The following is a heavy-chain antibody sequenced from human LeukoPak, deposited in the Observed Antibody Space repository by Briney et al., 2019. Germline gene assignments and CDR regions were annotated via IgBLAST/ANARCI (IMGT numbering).Heavy chain of an antibody. Sequence: GASVNVSCKASAYTFTGYYIHLVRQAPGQGLEWMAWINPNSGGTNYAQKFQGRVTMTRDTSISTAYMELSRLRSDDTAVYYCARGETTVTYFDYWGQGTLVTVSS. D-gene: IGHD4-17*01. CDR2: INPNSGGT. V-gene: IGHV1-2*02. J-gene: IGHJ4*02. CDR3: ARGETTVTYFDY. CDR1: AYTFTGYY.